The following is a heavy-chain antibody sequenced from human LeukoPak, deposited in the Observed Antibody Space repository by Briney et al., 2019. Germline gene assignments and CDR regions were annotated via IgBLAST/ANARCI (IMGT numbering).Heavy chain of an antibody. CDR1: GLTVSSNY. J-gene: IGHJ4*02. CDR2: IYSAGST. D-gene: IGHD1-1*01. CDR3: ATEKMGSAGTTATYYFDY. Sequence: PGGSLRLSCVASGLTVSSNYMRWVCQAPGKGLEWVSAIYSAGSTYYADSVKGRFTISRDNSKNTLYLQMNNLRAEDTAVYYCATEKMGSAGTTATYYFDYWGQGTLVTVSS. V-gene: IGHV3-66*01.